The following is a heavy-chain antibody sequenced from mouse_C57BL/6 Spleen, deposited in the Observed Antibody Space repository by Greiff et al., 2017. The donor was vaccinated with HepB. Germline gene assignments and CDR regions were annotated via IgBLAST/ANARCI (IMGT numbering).Heavy chain of an antibody. CDR2: INPNYGTT. V-gene: IGHV1-39*01. CDR1: GYSFTDYN. Sequence: EVKLMESGPELVKPGASVKISCKASGYSFTDYNMNWVKQSNGKSLEWIGVINPNYGTTSYNQKFKGKATLTVDQSSSTAYMQLNSLTSEDSAVYYCARAYYYGSSWEDYWGQGTSVTVSS. CDR3: ARAYYYGSSWEDY. J-gene: IGHJ4*01. D-gene: IGHD1-1*01.